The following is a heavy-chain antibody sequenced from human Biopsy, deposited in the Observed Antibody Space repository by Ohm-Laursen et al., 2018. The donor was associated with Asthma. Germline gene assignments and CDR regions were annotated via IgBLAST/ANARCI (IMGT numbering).Heavy chain of an antibody. Sequence: SAKVSCRISGYSLTDLSMHWVRQAPGQGLEWMGGHDHEEGGTVNARRFQGRVTMTEDTSTDTAYMELSSLSSDDTAVYYCASDFPKDYVRYNFQFWGQGTLVTVSS. CDR2: HDHEEGGT. CDR3: ASDFPKDYVRYNFQF. J-gene: IGHJ4*02. CDR1: GYSLTDLS. D-gene: IGHD4-17*01. V-gene: IGHV1-24*01.